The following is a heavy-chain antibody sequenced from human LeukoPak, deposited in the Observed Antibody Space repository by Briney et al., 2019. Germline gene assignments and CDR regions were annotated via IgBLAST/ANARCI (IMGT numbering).Heavy chain of an antibody. J-gene: IGHJ4*02. CDR1: GFTFSSYA. CDR3: AKTPLQYYYDSSGYSIVTDY. Sequence: PVGSLRLSCAASGFTFSSYAMSWVRQAPGKGLEWVSAISGSGGSTYYADSVKGRFTISRDNSKNTLYLQMNSLRAEDTAVYYCAKTPLQYYYDSSGYSIVTDYWGQGTLVTVSS. CDR2: ISGSGGST. D-gene: IGHD3-22*01. V-gene: IGHV3-23*01.